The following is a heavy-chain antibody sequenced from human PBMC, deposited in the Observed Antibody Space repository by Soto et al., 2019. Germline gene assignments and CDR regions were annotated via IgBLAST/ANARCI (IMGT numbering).Heavy chain of an antibody. CDR1: GGSVSSGSYY. D-gene: IGHD4-17*01. J-gene: IGHJ4*02. V-gene: IGHV4-61*01. CDR2: IYTSGST. CDR3: ARERLTTPDY. Sequence: SETLSLTCTVSGGSVSSGSYYWSWIRQPPGKGLEWIGRIYTSGSTNYNPSLKSRVTMSVDTSKNQFSLKLSSVTAADTAVYYCARERLTTPDYWGQGTLVTVSS.